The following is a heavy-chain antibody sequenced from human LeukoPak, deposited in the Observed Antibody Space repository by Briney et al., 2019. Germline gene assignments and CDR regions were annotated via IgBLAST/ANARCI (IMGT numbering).Heavy chain of an antibody. J-gene: IGHJ6*02. CDR3: ALARSEYHYGMDV. V-gene: IGHV6-1*01. CDR1: GDSVSSISVA. Sequence: SQTLSLTCAISGDSVSSISVAWNWIRQSPSRGLEWLGRTYYRSKWYYEYAVSVKGRININPDPSKNQFSLQLNSVTPEDTAVFYCALARSEYHYGMDVWGQGTTVTVSS. CDR2: TYYRSKWYY.